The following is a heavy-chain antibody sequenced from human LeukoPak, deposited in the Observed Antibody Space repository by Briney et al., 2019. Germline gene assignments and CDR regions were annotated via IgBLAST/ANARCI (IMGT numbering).Heavy chain of an antibody. D-gene: IGHD1-1*01. V-gene: IGHV4-59*08. CDR2: IYYSGRS. J-gene: IGHJ5*02. CDR1: GGSISSYY. Sequence: SESLSLTCPVSGGSISSYYWSWIRQPPGKGLGWIGCIYYSGRSEYNPSLQSRVTLSVATSKNPLSLKLSSVTAADTAVYYLARHGTLYAEARPTYNWFDPWGQGTLVTVPS. CDR3: ARHGTLYAEARPTYNWFDP.